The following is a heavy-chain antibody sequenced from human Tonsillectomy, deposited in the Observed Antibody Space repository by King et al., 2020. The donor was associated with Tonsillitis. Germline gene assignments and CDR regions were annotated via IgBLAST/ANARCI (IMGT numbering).Heavy chain of an antibody. D-gene: IGHD1-26*01. V-gene: IGHV4-59*01. J-gene: IGHJ4*02. Sequence: QVQLQESGPGLVKPSDTLSLTCTVSCGYIRSYYWSLIRQPPEKGLEWIWYIYFIGSTNYHLSLKSRFTISLDTSKNTFSLKLSSVTAADTAVYYCARTSMEGASHFDYWGQGTLVTVSS. CDR3: ARTSMEGASHFDY. CDR1: CGYIRSYY. CDR2: IYFIGST.